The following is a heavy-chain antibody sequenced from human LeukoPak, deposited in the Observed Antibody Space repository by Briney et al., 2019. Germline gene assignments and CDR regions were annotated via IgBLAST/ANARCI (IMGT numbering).Heavy chain of an antibody. CDR3: ATGYYYDSSGKPSDY. CDR1: GYTFTSYG. D-gene: IGHD3-22*01. V-gene: IGHV1-18*01. CDR2: ISAYNGNT. J-gene: IGHJ4*02. Sequence: ASVKVSCKASGYTFTSYGISWVRQAPGQGLEWMGWISAYNGNTNYAQKLQGRVTMTTDTSTSTAYMELSSLRSEDTAVYYCATGYYYDSSGKPSDYWGQGTLVTVSS.